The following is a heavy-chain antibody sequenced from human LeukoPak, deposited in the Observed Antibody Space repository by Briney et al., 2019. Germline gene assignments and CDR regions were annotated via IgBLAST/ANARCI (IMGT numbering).Heavy chain of an antibody. J-gene: IGHJ4*02. Sequence: GGSLRLSCTASGSTFSSFAMSWVRQAPGAGLECVSGLKGGGDKTFYADSVKGRFTLSRDNSKKTLFLQMSSLRADDTAMYYCAKHVNYDISGALGSWGQGTLVAVSS. CDR2: LKGGGDKT. V-gene: IGHV3-23*01. D-gene: IGHD3-22*01. CDR3: AKHVNYDISGALGS. CDR1: GSTFSSFA.